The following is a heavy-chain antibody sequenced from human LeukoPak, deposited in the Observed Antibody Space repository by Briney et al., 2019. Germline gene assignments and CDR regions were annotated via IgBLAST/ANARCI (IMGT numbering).Heavy chain of an antibody. CDR1: GFTFSTYS. J-gene: IGHJ4*02. CDR2: ITSSSSYI. V-gene: IGHV3-21*01. CDR3: ARVAPGNGYSDY. D-gene: IGHD6-13*01. Sequence: PGGSLRPSCAASGFTFSTYSMNWVRQPPGKGLEWVSSITSSSSYIYYADSVKGRFTVSRDNAKNSLYLQMHSLRAEDTAVYYCARVAPGNGYSDYWGQGTLVTVSS.